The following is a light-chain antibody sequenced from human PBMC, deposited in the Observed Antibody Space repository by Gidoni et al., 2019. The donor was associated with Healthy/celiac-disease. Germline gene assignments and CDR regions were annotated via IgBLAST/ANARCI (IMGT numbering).Light chain of an antibody. V-gene: IGKV3-20*01. CDR3: QQYGSPDT. CDR1: QSVSSSY. Sequence: EIVLTQSPGTLSLSPGERATLSCRASQSVSSSYLAWYQQKPGQAPRLLIDGASSRATGIPDRFSGSGSGTDFTITISRLEPEDFAVYYCQQYGSPDTFGQGTKLEIK. J-gene: IGKJ2*01. CDR2: GAS.